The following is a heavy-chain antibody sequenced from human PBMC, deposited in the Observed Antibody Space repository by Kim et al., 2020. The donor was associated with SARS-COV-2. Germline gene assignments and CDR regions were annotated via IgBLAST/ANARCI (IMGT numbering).Heavy chain of an antibody. D-gene: IGHD3-10*01. CDR2: INIGDGNT. Sequence: QSLEWMGWINIGDGNTEYSEKFHGRLTITRDTSASATYLELSSLTSEDTAVYYCARGGPFSGSGSPFDFWGQGTLVTVSS. V-gene: IGHV1-3*04. CDR3: ARGGPFSGSGSPFDF. J-gene: IGHJ4*02.